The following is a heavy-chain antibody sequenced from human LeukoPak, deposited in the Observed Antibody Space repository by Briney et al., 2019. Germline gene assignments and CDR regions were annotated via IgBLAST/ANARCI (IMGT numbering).Heavy chain of an antibody. D-gene: IGHD6-13*01. CDR2: VYVSGNT. J-gene: IGHJ3*02. Sequence: SETLSLTCSVSGASISSYYWSWIRQAAGQGLEWIGRVYVSGNTNYSPSLKSRVTMSVDTSKNQFSLKLTSLTAADTAVYYCAREIAAADSGAFDIWGQGTMVTVSS. V-gene: IGHV4-4*07. CDR1: GASISSYY. CDR3: AREIAAADSGAFDI.